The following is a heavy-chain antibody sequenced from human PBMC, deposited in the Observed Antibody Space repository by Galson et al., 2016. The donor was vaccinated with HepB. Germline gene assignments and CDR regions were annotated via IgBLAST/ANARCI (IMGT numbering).Heavy chain of an antibody. V-gene: IGHV3-74*01. CDR3: VRIVVWRHSDGRCCPHGMDV. CDR2: INSDGNIT. J-gene: IGHJ6*02. Sequence: SLRLSCAASGFTFSNYWMHWVRQAPGKGLVWVSRINSDGNITNYADSVKGRFTISRDNAKNTLYVQMNSLRAEDTAVYYCVRIVVWRHSDGRCCPHGMDVWGQGTTVTVSS. CDR1: GFTFSNYW. D-gene: IGHD2-15*01.